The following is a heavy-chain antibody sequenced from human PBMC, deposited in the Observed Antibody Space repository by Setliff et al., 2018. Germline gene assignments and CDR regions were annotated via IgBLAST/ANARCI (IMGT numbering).Heavy chain of an antibody. CDR2: TYYSGST. Sequence: SETLSLTCTVSGASVSGNSYYWGWIRQPPGKGLEWIASTYYSGSTYYNPSLKSRVTISVDTSKNQFSLKLTSVIAADTAVYYCARAPRYFDPTGSYFDFWGQGTLVTVSS. D-gene: IGHD3-22*01. CDR1: GASVSGNSYY. V-gene: IGHV4-39*07. CDR3: ARAPRYFDPTGSYFDF. J-gene: IGHJ4*02.